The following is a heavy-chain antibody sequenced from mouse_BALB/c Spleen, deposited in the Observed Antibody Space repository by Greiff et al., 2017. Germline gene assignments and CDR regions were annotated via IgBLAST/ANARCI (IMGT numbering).Heavy chain of an antibody. CDR3: ARRNYRYETFDV. CDR2: INPSTGYT. D-gene: IGHD2-14*01. Sequence: VQLQQSGAELAKPGASVKMSCEASGYTFTSYWMHWVKQRPGQGLEWIGYINPSTGYTEYNQNFKDKATLTADKSSSTAYMQLSSLTSEDSAVYYCARRNYRYETFDVWGAGTTVTVSS. J-gene: IGHJ1*01. CDR1: GYTFTSYW. V-gene: IGHV1-7*01.